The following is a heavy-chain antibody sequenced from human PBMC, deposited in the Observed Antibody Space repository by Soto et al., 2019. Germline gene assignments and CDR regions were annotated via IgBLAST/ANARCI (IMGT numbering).Heavy chain of an antibody. J-gene: IGHJ4*02. CDR2: IYYSGST. CDR3: ARLPGITTSRSEY. CDR1: GGSISSPAYY. V-gene: IGHV4-39*01. Sequence: ATLSLTCSVSGGSISSPAYYWGCIRQPPGKGLEWIGSIYYSGSTYYSPSLKSRVTISVDTSKNQFSLKVSSVTAADTAVYYCARLPGITTSRSEYWGQGTLVTVSS. D-gene: IGHD1-1*01.